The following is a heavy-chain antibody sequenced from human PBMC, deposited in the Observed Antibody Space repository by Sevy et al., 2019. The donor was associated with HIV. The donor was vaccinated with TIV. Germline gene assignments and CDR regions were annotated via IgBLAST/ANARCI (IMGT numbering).Heavy chain of an antibody. J-gene: IGHJ2*01. V-gene: IGHV3-23*01. D-gene: IGHD4-17*01. CDR1: GFTFSSYA. CDR2: ISGSGGST. Sequence: GGSLRLSCAASGFTFSSYAMSWVRQAPGKGLEWVSAISGSGGSTYYADSVKGRFTISRDNSKNTLYLQMNSLRAEDTAVYYCAKDLWARGVTTSTEYFDLWGRGTLVTVSS. CDR3: AKDLWARGVTTSTEYFDL.